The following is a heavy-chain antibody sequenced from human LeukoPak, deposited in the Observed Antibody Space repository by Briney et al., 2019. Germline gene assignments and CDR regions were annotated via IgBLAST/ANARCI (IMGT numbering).Heavy chain of an antibody. J-gene: IGHJ4*02. V-gene: IGHV3-48*03. CDR2: LSSSGSAF. D-gene: IGHD3-9*01. CDR1: GFTFRSYE. Sequence: GGSLTLSCEDSGFTFRSYEMNWVRQAPGKGLEWIAYLSSSGSAFSYADSVKGRFTIARDNAKNSVYLEMNSLRAEDTAVYYCAKGNVLRYFDWLFPFDYWGQGTLVTVSS. CDR3: AKGNVLRYFDWLFPFDY.